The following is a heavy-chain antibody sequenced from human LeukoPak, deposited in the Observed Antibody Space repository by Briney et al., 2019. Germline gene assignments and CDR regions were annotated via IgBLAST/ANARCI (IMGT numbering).Heavy chain of an antibody. CDR3: ARGVGATSWSDY. D-gene: IGHD1-26*01. CDR2: ISSSGSTI. Sequence: GGSLRLSCAASGFTFSSYEMNWVRQAPGKGLEWVSYISSSGSTIYYADSVKGRFTISRDNAKNSLYLQMNSLRAEDTAVYYCARGVGATSWSDYWGQETLVTVSS. CDR1: GFTFSSYE. J-gene: IGHJ4*02. V-gene: IGHV3-48*03.